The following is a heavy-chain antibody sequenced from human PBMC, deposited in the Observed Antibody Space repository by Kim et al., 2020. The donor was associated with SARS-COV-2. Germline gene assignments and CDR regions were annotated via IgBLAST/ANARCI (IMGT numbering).Heavy chain of an antibody. CDR3: ARHDCSGGSCHFDY. V-gene: IGHV4-39*01. Sequence: SETLSLTCTVSGGSISSSSYYWGWIRQPPGKGLEWIGSIYYSGSTYYNPSLKSRVTISVDTSKNQFSLKLSSVTAADTAVYYCARHDCSGGSCHFDYWGQGTLVTVSS. J-gene: IGHJ4*02. CDR1: GGSISSSSYY. CDR2: IYYSGST. D-gene: IGHD2-15*01.